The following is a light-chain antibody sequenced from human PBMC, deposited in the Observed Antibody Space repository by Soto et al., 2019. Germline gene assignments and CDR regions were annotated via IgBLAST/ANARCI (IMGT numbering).Light chain of an antibody. CDR1: QSVASN. CDR3: QHYNNWPIN. Sequence: VMTQSPASMSVYPLAIVTLSGRASQSVASNLAWYQQKPGQAPRLLIYGTSTRATGVPARFSGSGSGTDFTLTISSLQAADFAVYHCQHYNNWPINFGKGKRREIK. J-gene: IGKJ5*01. V-gene: IGKV3-15*01. CDR2: GTS.